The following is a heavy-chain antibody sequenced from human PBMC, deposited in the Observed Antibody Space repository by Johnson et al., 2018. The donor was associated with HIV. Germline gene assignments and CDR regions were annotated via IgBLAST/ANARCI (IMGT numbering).Heavy chain of an antibody. Sequence: VQLVESGGGLVQPGGSLRLSCAASGFTFRNHWMSWVRQAPGKGLEWVANINQDGSEKYYVGSVKGRFTISRDNAKKSLYLQMNSLRAEDTAVYYCAREKTTPDAFDIWGQGTMVTVAS. CDR2: INQDGSEK. D-gene: IGHD4-11*01. J-gene: IGHJ3*02. V-gene: IGHV3-7*01. CDR3: AREKTTPDAFDI. CDR1: GFTFRNHW.